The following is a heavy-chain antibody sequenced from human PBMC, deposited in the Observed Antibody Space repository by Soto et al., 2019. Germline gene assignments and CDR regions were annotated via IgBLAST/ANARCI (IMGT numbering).Heavy chain of an antibody. Sequence: SETLSLTCTVSGGSISSSSYYWGWIRQPPGKGLEWIGSIYYSGSTYYNPSLKSRVTISVDTSKNQFSLKLSSVTAADTAVYYCARHVRPRIVLLSGMMRRQGQGSDPRGQATLVT. V-gene: IGHV4-39*01. CDR3: ARHVRPRIVLLSGMMRRQGQGSDP. CDR1: GGSISSSSYY. D-gene: IGHD2-21*01. CDR2: IYYSGST. J-gene: IGHJ5*02.